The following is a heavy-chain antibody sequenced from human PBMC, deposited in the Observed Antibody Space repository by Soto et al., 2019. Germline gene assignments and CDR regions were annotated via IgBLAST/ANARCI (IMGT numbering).Heavy chain of an antibody. D-gene: IGHD3-3*01. Sequence: SVKVSCKASGGTFSSYAISWVRQAPGQGLEWMGGIIPIFGTANYAQKFQGRVTITADESTSTAYMELSSLRSEDTAVYYCARDLRRAIFGVVDPYYYYYGMDVWGQGTTVTVS. CDR2: IIPIFGTA. V-gene: IGHV1-69*13. CDR1: GGTFSSYA. CDR3: ARDLRRAIFGVVDPYYYYYGMDV. J-gene: IGHJ6*02.